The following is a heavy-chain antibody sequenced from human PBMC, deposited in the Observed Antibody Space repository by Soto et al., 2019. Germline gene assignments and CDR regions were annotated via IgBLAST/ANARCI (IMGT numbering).Heavy chain of an antibody. CDR1: GFTFSSYW. V-gene: IGHV3-74*01. J-gene: IGHJ6*02. Sequence: GGSLRLSCAASGFTFSSYWMHWVRQAPGKGLVWVSRINSDGSSTSYADSVKGRFTISRDNAKNTLYLQMNSLRAEDTAVYYCARDLDFYYDFWSGYYSPYYFTPYYYYGMDVWGQGTTVTVSS. D-gene: IGHD3-3*01. CDR3: ARDLDFYYDFWSGYYSPYYFTPYYYYGMDV. CDR2: INSDGSST.